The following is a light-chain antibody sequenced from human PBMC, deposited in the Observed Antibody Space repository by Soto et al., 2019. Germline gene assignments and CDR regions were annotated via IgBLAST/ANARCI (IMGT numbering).Light chain of an antibody. J-gene: IGLJ2*01. CDR1: SSNIGAGYD. Sequence: QPVLTQPPSVSGAPGQRVTISCTGGSSNIGAGYDVHWYQVLPRTAPKLLIYANTNRPSGVPDRFSGSKSGTSASLAITGLQAEDEADYYCQSYDSGSRVFGGGTKVTVL. V-gene: IGLV1-40*01. CDR3: QSYDSGSRV. CDR2: ANT.